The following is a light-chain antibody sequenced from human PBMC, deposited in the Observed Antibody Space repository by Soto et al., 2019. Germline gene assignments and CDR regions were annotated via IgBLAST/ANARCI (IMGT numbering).Light chain of an antibody. CDR2: GNS. CDR3: QSYDSSLSAHVV. J-gene: IGLJ2*01. CDR1: SSNIGAGYD. V-gene: IGLV1-40*01. Sequence: QSVLTQPPSASGAPGQRVTISCTGSSSNIGAGYDVHWYQQLPGTAPNLLIYGNSNPPSGVPDRFSGSKSGTSASLAITGLQAEDEADYYCQSYDSSLSAHVVFGGGTKLTVL.